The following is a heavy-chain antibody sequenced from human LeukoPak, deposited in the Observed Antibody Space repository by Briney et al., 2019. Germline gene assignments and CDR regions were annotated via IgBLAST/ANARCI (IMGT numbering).Heavy chain of an antibody. D-gene: IGHD6-13*01. J-gene: IGHJ4*02. V-gene: IGHV3-66*04. CDR1: GFTVSSNY. CDR3: AKPDDSSSWYYFDY. Sequence: GGSLRLSCAASGFTVSSNYMSWVRQAPGKGLEWVSIIYSGGSTYYTDSVKGRFTISRDNSKNTLYLQMNSLGAEDTAVYYCAKPDDSSSWYYFDYWGQGTLVTVSS. CDR2: IYSGGST.